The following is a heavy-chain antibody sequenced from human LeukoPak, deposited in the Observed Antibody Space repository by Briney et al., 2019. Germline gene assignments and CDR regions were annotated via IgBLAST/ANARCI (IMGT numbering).Heavy chain of an antibody. V-gene: IGHV3-23*01. J-gene: IGHJ4*02. Sequence: GGSLRLSCAASGFTFSSYAMSWVRQAPGKGLEWVSAISGSGGSTYYADSVKGRFTISRDNSKDTLYLQMNSLRAEDTAVYYCAKGTTVVMYYFDYWGQGTLVTVSS. CDR1: GFTFSSYA. CDR3: AKGTTVVMYYFDY. CDR2: ISGSGGST. D-gene: IGHD4-23*01.